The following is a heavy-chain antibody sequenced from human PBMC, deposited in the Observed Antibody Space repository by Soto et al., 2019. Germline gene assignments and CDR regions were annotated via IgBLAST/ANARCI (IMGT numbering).Heavy chain of an antibody. V-gene: IGHV1-3*01. Sequence: ASVKVSCKASGYTFTSYAMHWVRQAPGQRLEWMGWINAGNGNTKYSQKFQGRVTITRDTSASTAYMELSSLRSEDTAVYYCARDRNSGYVLARYFDLWGRGTLVTVSS. J-gene: IGHJ2*01. CDR2: INAGNGNT. CDR3: ARDRNSGYVLARYFDL. CDR1: GYTFTSYA. D-gene: IGHD5-12*01.